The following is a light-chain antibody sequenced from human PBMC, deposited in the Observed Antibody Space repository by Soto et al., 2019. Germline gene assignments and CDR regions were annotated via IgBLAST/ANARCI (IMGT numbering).Light chain of an antibody. CDR2: AAS. V-gene: IGKV1-12*01. Sequence: DIQMTQSPSSVSASVGDRVTITCRASQVINNWLAWYQQKPGKAPNLLIYAASTLHSGVPSRFSGSGSGTDFTLTISSLQPEDFATYYCQQDNSFPFTFGPGTKVDIK. CDR3: QQDNSFPFT. J-gene: IGKJ3*01. CDR1: QVINNW.